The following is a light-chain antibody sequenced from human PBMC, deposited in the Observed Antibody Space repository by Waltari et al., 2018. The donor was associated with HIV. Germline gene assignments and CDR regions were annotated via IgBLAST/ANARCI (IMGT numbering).Light chain of an antibody. V-gene: IGLV1-47*01. J-gene: IGLJ2*01. CDR2: RDN. Sequence: QSVLTPPPSVSGTPGQRVTISCSGRTSNIGSNYVYWYQQLPETAPKLLIYRDNQRPSGVPDRFSGSKSGTSASLAINGLRSEDEADYYCAAWDDTLSGQGVFGGGTKLTVL. CDR1: TSNIGSNY. CDR3: AAWDDTLSGQGV.